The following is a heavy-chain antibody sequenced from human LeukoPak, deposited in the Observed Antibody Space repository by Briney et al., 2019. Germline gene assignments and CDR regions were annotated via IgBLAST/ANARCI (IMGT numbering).Heavy chain of an antibody. D-gene: IGHD6-19*01. CDR2: ISAYNGNT. Sequence: ASVKVSCKASGYTFTSYGISWVRQAPGQGLEWMGWISAYNGNTNYAQKPQGRVTMTTDTSTSTAYMELRSLRSDDTAVYYCASCSSGWSEFDYWGQGTLVTVSS. J-gene: IGHJ4*02. V-gene: IGHV1-18*01. CDR1: GYTFTSYG. CDR3: ASCSSGWSEFDY.